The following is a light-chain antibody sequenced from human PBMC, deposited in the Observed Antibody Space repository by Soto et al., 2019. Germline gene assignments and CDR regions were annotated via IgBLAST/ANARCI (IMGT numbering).Light chain of an antibody. J-gene: IGKJ1*01. CDR1: QSLDNRH. Sequence: IVLTQSPGTLSLSPGERATLSCRASQSLDNRHFAWYQQKTGQAPRVLIYGTSNRATCIPVRFSGSGSGTDFTLTISRLEPEDFAVYYCQQYSIAKWTFGQGTNLEIK. CDR3: QQYSIAKWT. V-gene: IGKV3-20*01. CDR2: GTS.